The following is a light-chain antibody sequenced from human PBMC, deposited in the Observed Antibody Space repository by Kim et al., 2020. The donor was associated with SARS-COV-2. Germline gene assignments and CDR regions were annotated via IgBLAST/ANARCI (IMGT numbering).Light chain of an antibody. CDR1: SSDVGAYDY. Sequence: GQSAALSCTGSSSDVGAYDYVSWYQQHPGKAPKLMIHDVNERPSGVSNRFSGSKSGNTASLTISGLQAEDEADYYCSSYTNSDTLVFGGGTQLTVL. CDR3: SSYTNSDTLV. J-gene: IGLJ3*02. V-gene: IGLV2-14*03. CDR2: DVN.